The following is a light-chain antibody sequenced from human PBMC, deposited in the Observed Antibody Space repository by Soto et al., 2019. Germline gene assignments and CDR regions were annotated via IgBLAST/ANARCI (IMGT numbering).Light chain of an antibody. CDR2: SAS. Sequence: EIVMTQSPATLSVSPGERATLSCRASQSVSTNLGWYQQRPGQAPRLLIYSASTRATGIPARFSGSGSGTEFTLTISSLQSEDFALYYCQQYDYWYTFGQGTKLEIK. V-gene: IGKV3-15*01. J-gene: IGKJ2*01. CDR1: QSVSTN. CDR3: QQYDYWYT.